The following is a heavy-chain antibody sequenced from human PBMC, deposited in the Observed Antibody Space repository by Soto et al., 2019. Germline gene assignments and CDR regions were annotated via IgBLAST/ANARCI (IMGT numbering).Heavy chain of an antibody. D-gene: IGHD3-9*01. CDR1: GGSISSSSYY. J-gene: IGHJ4*02. V-gene: IGHV4-39*01. CDR3: ARHRGYYDILTGYYTELNFDY. Sequence: TLSLTCTVSGGSISSSSYYWGWIRQPPGKGLVWIGSIYYSGTTYYNPSLKGRVTISVDTSKNQFSLKLSSVTAADTAVYYCARHRGYYDILTGYYTELNFDYWGQGTLVTVS. CDR2: IYYSGTT.